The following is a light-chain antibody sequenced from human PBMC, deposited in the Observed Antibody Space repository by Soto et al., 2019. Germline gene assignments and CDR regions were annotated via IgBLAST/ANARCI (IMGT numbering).Light chain of an antibody. J-gene: IGKJ4*01. CDR1: QDIDNY. V-gene: IGKV1-27*01. CDR2: AAS. Sequence: DIQMTQSPSSLSASVGDRVTITCRASQDIDNYLAWYQQRPGKVPKLLIYAASTLQAGVPSRFSGSGSGTEFTLTISSLQPEDVATYYCQKCNSSPLTFGGGTKVDIK. CDR3: QKCNSSPLT.